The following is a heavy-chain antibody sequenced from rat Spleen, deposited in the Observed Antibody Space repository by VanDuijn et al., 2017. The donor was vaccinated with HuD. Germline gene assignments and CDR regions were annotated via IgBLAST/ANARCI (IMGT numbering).Heavy chain of an antibody. D-gene: IGHD1-9*01. CDR2: IRYGDSSGHSST. V-gene: IGHV5-29*01. Sequence: EVQLVASDGGLVQPGRSLKLSCAASGFTFSDYGMAWVRQAPTKGLEWVATIRYGDSSGHSSTYYRDSVKGRFTISRANAKSTLNLQMDSLRSEDTATYYCARRHYGYTDYFDYWGQGVMVTVSS. J-gene: IGHJ2*01. CDR3: ARRHYGYTDYFDY. CDR1: GFTFSDYG.